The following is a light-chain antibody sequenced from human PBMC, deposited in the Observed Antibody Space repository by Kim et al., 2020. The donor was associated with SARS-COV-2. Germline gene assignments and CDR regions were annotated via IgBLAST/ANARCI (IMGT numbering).Light chain of an antibody. V-gene: IGKV3-20*01. Sequence: IVLTQSPGTLPLSPGERATLSCRASQSVSNNYLAWYQQKPGQAPRILIHGASTRATGIPDRFSGSGSGTDFTLTISRLEPEDFAVYYCQQYGGSPLITFGQGTRLEIK. CDR2: GAS. J-gene: IGKJ5*01. CDR3: QQYGGSPLIT. CDR1: QSVSNNY.